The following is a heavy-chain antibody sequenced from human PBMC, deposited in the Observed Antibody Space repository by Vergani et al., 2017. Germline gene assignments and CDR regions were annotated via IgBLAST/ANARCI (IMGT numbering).Heavy chain of an antibody. J-gene: IGHJ3*01. Sequence: EVQLVQSGTEVKKPGESLKISCQAFGYIFSNFWIGWVRQRPGRGLEWMGIIYPGDSEVKSNPTFRGQVIFSVDTSVNTAYLQWRSLQASDTAKYFCASGEHSSENGGALQLWGQGTNITVSS. CDR1: GYIFSNFW. D-gene: IGHD3-16*01. CDR3: ASGEHSSENGGALQL. V-gene: IGHV5-51*01. CDR2: IYPGDSEV.